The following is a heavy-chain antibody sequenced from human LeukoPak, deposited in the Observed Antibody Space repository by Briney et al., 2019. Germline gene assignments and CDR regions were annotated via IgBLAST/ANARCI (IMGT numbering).Heavy chain of an antibody. CDR1: GGSIISTNYY. CDR2: LYYSGIT. CDR3: ARVHGSGYKIYNWFDP. Sequence: SETLSLTCTASGGSIISTNYYWGWIRQPPGKGLEWIGNLYYSGITYYNPSLKSRFTMSVDTSKNQFSLKLTSVTAADTAVYYCARVHGSGYKIYNWFDPWGQGTLVTVSS. D-gene: IGHD5-12*01. J-gene: IGHJ5*02. V-gene: IGHV4-39*07.